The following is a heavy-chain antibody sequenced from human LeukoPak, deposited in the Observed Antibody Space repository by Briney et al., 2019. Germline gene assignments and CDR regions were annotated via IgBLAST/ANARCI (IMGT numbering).Heavy chain of an antibody. CDR2: IIPIFGTA. V-gene: IGHV1-69*05. D-gene: IGHD3-22*01. Sequence: SVKVSCKASGGTFSSYAISWVRQAPGQGLEWMGGIIPIFGTANYAQKFQGRVTITTDESTSTAYMELGSLRSEDTAVYYCARNEGYYYDSSGYYNYWGQGTLVTVSS. CDR1: GGTFSSYA. CDR3: ARNEGYYYDSSGYYNY. J-gene: IGHJ4*02.